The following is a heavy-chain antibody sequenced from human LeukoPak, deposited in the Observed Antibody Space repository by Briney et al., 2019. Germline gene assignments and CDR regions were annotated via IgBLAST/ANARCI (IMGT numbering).Heavy chain of an antibody. CDR2: ISWDGGST. V-gene: IGHV3-43*01. J-gene: IGHJ4*02. Sequence: GGSLRLSCAASGFTFDDYTMHWVRQAPGKGLEWVSLISWDGGSTYYADSVKGRFTISRDNSKNSLYLQMNSLRTEDTALYYCAKDWGGMGATYFDYWGQGTLVTASS. CDR3: AKDWGGMGATYFDY. D-gene: IGHD1-26*01. CDR1: GFTFDDYT.